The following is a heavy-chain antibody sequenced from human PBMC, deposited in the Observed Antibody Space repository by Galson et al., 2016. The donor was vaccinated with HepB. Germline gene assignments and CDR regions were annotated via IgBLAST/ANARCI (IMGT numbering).Heavy chain of an antibody. CDR1: GFTFNDHY. V-gene: IGHV3-7*01. J-gene: IGHJ4*02. Sequence: SLRLSCAASGFTFNDHYIDWVRQAPGKGLEWVANIKQDGNMKEYVDSVKGRFTISRDNAKSSLYLQVNSLRAEDTAVYFCAREGRGGFDNWGQGTLVTVSS. CDR3: AREGRGGFDN. CDR2: IKQDGNMK. D-gene: IGHD3-16*01.